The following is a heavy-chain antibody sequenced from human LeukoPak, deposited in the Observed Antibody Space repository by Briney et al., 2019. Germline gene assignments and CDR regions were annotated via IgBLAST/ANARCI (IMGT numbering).Heavy chain of an antibody. CDR3: ARMYIPGGGLFDD. CDR1: GYTFTSYG. D-gene: IGHD2-2*01. Sequence: VASVKVSCKASGYTFTSYGISWVRQAPGQGLEWMGWISAYNGDTNSAQRFQDRVTMTTDTSTSTAYMEPRSLRSDDTGVYYCARMYIPGGGLFDDWGQGTLVTVSS. V-gene: IGHV1-18*01. J-gene: IGHJ4*02. CDR2: ISAYNGDT.